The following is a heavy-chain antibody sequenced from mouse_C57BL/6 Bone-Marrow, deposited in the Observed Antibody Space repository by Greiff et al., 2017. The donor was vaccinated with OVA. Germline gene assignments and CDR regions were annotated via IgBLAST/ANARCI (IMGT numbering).Heavy chain of an antibody. J-gene: IGHJ4*01. CDR1: GYSFTGYY. V-gene: IGHV1-42*01. CDR2: INPSTGGT. CDR3: ARPSMDY. Sequence: VQLQQSGPELVKPGASVKISCKASGYSFTGYYMNWVKQSPEKSLEWIGEINPSTGGTTYNQKFKAKATLTVDKSSSTAYMQLKSLTSEDSAVYSCARPSMDYWGQGTSVTVSS.